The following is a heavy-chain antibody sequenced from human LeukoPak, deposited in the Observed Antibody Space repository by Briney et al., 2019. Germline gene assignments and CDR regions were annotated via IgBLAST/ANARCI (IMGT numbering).Heavy chain of an antibody. Sequence: SVKVSCKASGGTFSSYAISWVRQAPGQGLEWMGGIIPIFGTANYAQKFQGRVTITTDESTSTAYMELSSLRSEDTAVYYCARPAMVRGVIIKGWFDPWGQGTLVTVSS. CDR1: GGTFSSYA. J-gene: IGHJ5*02. D-gene: IGHD3-10*01. CDR2: IIPIFGTA. V-gene: IGHV1-69*05. CDR3: ARPAMVRGVIIKGWFDP.